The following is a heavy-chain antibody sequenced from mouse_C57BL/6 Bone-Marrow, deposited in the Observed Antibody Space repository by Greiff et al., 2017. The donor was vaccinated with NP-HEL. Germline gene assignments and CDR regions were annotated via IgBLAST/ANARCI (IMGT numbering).Heavy chain of an antibody. V-gene: IGHV14-3*01. Sequence: RPEQGLEWIGRIDPANGNTKYAPKFQGKATITADTSSNTAYLQLSSLTSEDTAIYYCARGLLGRYFDYWGQGTTLTVSS. CDR2: IDPANGNT. CDR3: ARGLLGRYFDY. J-gene: IGHJ2*01. D-gene: IGHD4-1*01.